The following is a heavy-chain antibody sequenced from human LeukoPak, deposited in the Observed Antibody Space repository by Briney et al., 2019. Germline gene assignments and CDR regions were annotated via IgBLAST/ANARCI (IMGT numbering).Heavy chain of an antibody. Sequence: SVKVSCKASGFTFTSSAVQWVRQARGQRLEWIGWIVVGSGNTNYAQKFQERVTITRDMSTSTAYMELSSLRSEDTAVYYCAAEVAYYDFWSGYSFCYAFDIWGQGTMVTVSS. CDR3: AAEVAYYDFWSGYSFCYAFDI. CDR1: GFTFTSSA. CDR2: IVVGSGNT. J-gene: IGHJ3*02. D-gene: IGHD3-3*01. V-gene: IGHV1-58*01.